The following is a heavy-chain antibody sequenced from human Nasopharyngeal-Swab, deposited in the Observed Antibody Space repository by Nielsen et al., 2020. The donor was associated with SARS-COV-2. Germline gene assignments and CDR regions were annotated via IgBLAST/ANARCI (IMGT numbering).Heavy chain of an antibody. J-gene: IGHJ4*02. V-gene: IGHV3-23*01. CDR2: ISHSGGGT. D-gene: IGHD5-18*01. Sequence: GGSLRLSCAASGFTFNNYNFNWVRQAPGKGLEWVSGISHSGGGTYYADSVKGRFTISRDNSKNTLYLQMNSLRAEDTAVYYCARIQEWLNGLIDCWGQGTLVTVSS. CDR1: GFTFNNYN. CDR3: ARIQEWLNGLIDC.